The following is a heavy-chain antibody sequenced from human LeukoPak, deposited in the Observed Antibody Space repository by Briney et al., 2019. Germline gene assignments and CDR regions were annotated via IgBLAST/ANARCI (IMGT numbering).Heavy chain of an antibody. CDR3: AREGSIAAAGTNWFDP. D-gene: IGHD6-13*01. Sequence: GGSLRLSCAASGFTLSSYAMHWVRQAPGKGLEWVAVISYDGSNKYYADSVKGRFTISRDNSKNTLYLQMNSLRAEDTAVYYCAREGSIAAAGTNWFDPWGQGTLVTVSS. J-gene: IGHJ5*02. V-gene: IGHV3-30-3*01. CDR1: GFTLSSYA. CDR2: ISYDGSNK.